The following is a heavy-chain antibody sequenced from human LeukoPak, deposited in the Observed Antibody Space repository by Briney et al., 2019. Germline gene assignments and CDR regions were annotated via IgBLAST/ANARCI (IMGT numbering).Heavy chain of an antibody. CDR3: ARVRSSSSRRYYYYYGMDV. V-gene: IGHV1-69*13. D-gene: IGHD6-13*01. Sequence: SVKVSCKTSGYTFTTYGISWVRQAPGQGLEWMGGIIPFFDTSNYAQKFQGRVTITADESTSTAYMELSSLRSEDTAMYYCARVRSSSSRRYYYYYGMDVWGQGTTVTVSS. CDR1: GYTFTTYG. J-gene: IGHJ6*02. CDR2: IIPFFDTS.